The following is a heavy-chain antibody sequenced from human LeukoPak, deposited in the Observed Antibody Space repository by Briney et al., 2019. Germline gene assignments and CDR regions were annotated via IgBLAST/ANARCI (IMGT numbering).Heavy chain of an antibody. D-gene: IGHD3-22*01. CDR1: GYTFTSYY. Sequence: ASVKVSCKASGYTFTSYYTHWVRQAPGQGLEWMGIINPSGGSTSYAQKFQGRVTMTRDTSTSTVYMELSSLRSEDTAVYYCARDDPDRQFDYWGQGTLVTVSS. CDR3: ARDDPDRQFDY. CDR2: INPSGGST. V-gene: IGHV1-46*01. J-gene: IGHJ4*02.